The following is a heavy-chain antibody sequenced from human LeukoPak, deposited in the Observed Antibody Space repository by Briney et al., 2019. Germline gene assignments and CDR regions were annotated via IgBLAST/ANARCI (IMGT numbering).Heavy chain of an antibody. V-gene: IGHV3-23*01. J-gene: IGHJ4*02. CDR2: ITGSDGSS. Sequence: GGSLRLSCAASGFTFSSYWMSWVRQAPGKGLEWVSAITGSDGSSYYADPVKGRFTISRDNSKNTLYLQVNSLRAEDTAVYYCAKWGDYDILTGYYVPDYWGQGTLVTVSS. CDR3: AKWGDYDILTGYYVPDY. D-gene: IGHD3-9*01. CDR1: GFTFSSYW.